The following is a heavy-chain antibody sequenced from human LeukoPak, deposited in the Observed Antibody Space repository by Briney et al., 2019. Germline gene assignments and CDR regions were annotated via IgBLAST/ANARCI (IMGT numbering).Heavy chain of an antibody. J-gene: IGHJ4*02. V-gene: IGHV1-2*02. CDR1: RYTFSGYY. CDR3: VITSTGRAPDY. CDR2: INPNSGGT. Sequence: ASVKLSCTASRYTFSGYYMHWVRQAPGQGLEWMGWINPNSGGTNYAQTFQGRVTLTRDTSITTAYMDLSRLTSDDTAVYYCVITSTGRAPDYWGQGTLVTVSS. D-gene: IGHD1-1*01.